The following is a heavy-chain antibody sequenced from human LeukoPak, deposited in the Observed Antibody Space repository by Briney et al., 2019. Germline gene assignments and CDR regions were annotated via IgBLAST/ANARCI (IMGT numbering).Heavy chain of an antibody. CDR3: ARAGGYGLIDY. CDR2: IYHSGTTYSGST. Sequence: PSETLSLTCNVSGASMSNYYWVWIRQPPGKGLEWIASIYHSGTTYSGSTYYNPSLKSRVTISLDTSKNQFSLKVGSMTAADTAVYYCARAGGYGLIDYWGQGTMVTVSS. CDR1: GASMSNYY. J-gene: IGHJ4*02. V-gene: IGHV4-39*07. D-gene: IGHD5-18*01.